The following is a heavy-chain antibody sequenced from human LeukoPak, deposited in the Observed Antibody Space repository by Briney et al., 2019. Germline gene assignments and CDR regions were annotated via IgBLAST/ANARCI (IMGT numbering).Heavy chain of an antibody. CDR1: GGSFSGYY. CDR2: INHSGST. V-gene: IGHV4-34*01. D-gene: IGHD2-21*02. CDR3: ARGRVALAYCGGDCYPFFDY. J-gene: IGHJ4*02. Sequence: NASETLSLTCAVYGGSFSGYYWSWIRQPPGKGLEWIGEINHSGSTNYSPSLKSRVTISVDTSKNQFSLKLSSVTAADTAVYYCARGRVALAYCGGDCYPFFDYWGQGTLVTVSS.